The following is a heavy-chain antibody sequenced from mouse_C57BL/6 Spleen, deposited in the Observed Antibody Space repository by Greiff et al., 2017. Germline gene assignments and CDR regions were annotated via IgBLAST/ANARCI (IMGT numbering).Heavy chain of an antibody. CDR3: ARRGKNWDLYFDY. D-gene: IGHD4-1*01. V-gene: IGHV1-18*01. CDR2: INPNNGGT. CDR1: GYTFTDYN. Sequence: EVQLQQSGPELVKPGASVKIPCKASGYTFTDYNMDWVKQSHGKSLEWIGDINPNNGGTIYNQKFKGKATLTVDKSSSTAYMELRRLTSEDTAVYYCARRGKNWDLYFDYWGQGTTLTVSS. J-gene: IGHJ2*01.